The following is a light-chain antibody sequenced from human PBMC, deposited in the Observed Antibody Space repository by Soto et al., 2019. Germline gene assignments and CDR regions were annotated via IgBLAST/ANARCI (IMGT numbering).Light chain of an antibody. CDR3: SSYTSSSTLGLWV. Sequence: QSALTQPASVSGSPGQSITISCTGTSSDVGGYNYVSWYQQHPGKAPKLMIYDVSNWPSGVSNRFSGSKSGNTASLTISGLQAEDEADYYCSSYTSSSTLGLWVFGGGTKVTVL. J-gene: IGLJ3*02. V-gene: IGLV2-14*01. CDR1: SSDVGGYNY. CDR2: DVS.